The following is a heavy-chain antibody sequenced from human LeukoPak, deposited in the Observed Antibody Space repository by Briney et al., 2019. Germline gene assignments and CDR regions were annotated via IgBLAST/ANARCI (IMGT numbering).Heavy chain of an antibody. J-gene: IGHJ4*02. CDR2: IYHSGST. D-gene: IGHD1-14*01. Sequence: PSETLSLTCTVSGGSISSGDYYWSWVRQPPGKGLEWIGEIYHSGSTNYNPSLKSRVTISVDKSKNQFSLKLSSVTAADTAVYYCARDDGYKDYWGQGTLVTVSS. CDR1: GGSISSGDYY. V-gene: IGHV4-4*02. CDR3: ARDDGYKDY.